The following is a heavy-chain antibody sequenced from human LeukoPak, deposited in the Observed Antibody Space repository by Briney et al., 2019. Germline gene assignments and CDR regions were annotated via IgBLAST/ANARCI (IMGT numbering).Heavy chain of an antibody. CDR1: GFTFSSYE. CDR2: ISSSGSTI. V-gene: IGHV3-48*03. CDR3: ARVGCSSTSCYEVDY. Sequence: GGSLRLSCAASGFTFSSYEMNWVRQAPGKGLEWVSYISSSGSTIYYADSVKGRFTISRDNAKNSLYLQMNSLRAEDTALYYCARVGCSSTSCYEVDYWGQGTLVTVSS. D-gene: IGHD2-2*01. J-gene: IGHJ4*02.